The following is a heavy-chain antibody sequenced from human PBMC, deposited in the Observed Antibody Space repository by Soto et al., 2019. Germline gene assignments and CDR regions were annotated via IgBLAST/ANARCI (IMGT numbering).Heavy chain of an antibody. J-gene: IGHJ4*02. V-gene: IGHV3-21*01. CDR3: AGDEGSGWYRN. CDR2: ISSSSSYI. Sequence: GRSLRLSCAASGFTFSSYSMNWVRQAPGKGLEWVSYISSSSSYIYYADSVKGRFTIARDNAKTSLYLQMNSLRAEDTAVYYCAGDEGSGWYRNWGQGTLVTVSS. CDR1: GFTFSSYS. D-gene: IGHD6-19*01.